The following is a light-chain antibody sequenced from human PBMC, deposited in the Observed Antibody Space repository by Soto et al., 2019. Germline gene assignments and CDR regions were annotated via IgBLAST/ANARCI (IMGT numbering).Light chain of an antibody. Sequence: IVLTQTAPTRSLYPGERATLSCRASQSVSSDLAWYQQKPGQAPRLLIYDASNRATGIPARFSGSGSGTDFTLTISSLEAEDFAVYYCQQYIGLPRTFGQGTKVDIK. CDR3: QQYIGLPRT. J-gene: IGKJ1*01. CDR1: QSVSSD. V-gene: IGKV3-11*01. CDR2: DAS.